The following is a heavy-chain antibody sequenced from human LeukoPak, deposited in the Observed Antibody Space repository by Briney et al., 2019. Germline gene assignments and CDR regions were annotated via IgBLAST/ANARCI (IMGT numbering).Heavy chain of an antibody. Sequence: SETLSLTCTVSGGSISSSSYYWGWIRQPPGKGLEWIGSIYYSGSTYYNPSLKSRVTISVDTSKNQFSLKLSSVTAADTAVYYCARHTSSKYSSSVYFDYWGQGTLDTVSS. CDR2: IYYSGST. CDR3: ARHTSSKYSSSVYFDY. J-gene: IGHJ4*02. V-gene: IGHV4-39*01. CDR1: GGSISSSSYY. D-gene: IGHD6-6*01.